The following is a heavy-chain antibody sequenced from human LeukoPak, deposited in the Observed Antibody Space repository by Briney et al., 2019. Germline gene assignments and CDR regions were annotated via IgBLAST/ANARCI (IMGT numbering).Heavy chain of an antibody. CDR1: GFTFSSYG. CDR3: AKDDSYGSGPYGMDV. CDR2: IRYDGSNK. Sequence: GGSLRLSRAASGFTFSSYGMHWVRQAPGKGLEWVAFIRYDGSNKYYADSVKGRFTISRDNSKNTLYLQMNSLRAEDTAVYYCAKDDSYGSGPYGMDVWGQGTTVTVSS. J-gene: IGHJ6*02. V-gene: IGHV3-30*02. D-gene: IGHD3-10*01.